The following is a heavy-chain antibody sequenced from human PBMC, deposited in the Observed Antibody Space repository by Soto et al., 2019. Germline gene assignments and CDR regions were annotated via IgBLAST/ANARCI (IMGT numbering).Heavy chain of an antibody. D-gene: IGHD3-3*02. J-gene: IGHJ4*02. Sequence: GESLKISWKGSGYSFTTQWIGWVRQMPGKGLEWMGIIYPGDSDTRYSPSFQGQVTISADKSTNTAFLQWSSVKATDTAMYYCARRLYSISPFDFWGQGTLVTVSS. CDR2: IYPGDSDT. CDR3: ARRLYSISPFDF. CDR1: GYSFTTQW. V-gene: IGHV5-51*01.